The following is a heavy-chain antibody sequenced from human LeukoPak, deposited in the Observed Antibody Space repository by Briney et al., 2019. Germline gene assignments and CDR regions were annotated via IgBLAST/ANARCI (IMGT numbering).Heavy chain of an antibody. CDR3: ALNYYGSGTMDY. Sequence: SETLSLTCTVSGGSISSSSYYWGWIRQPPGKGLECIGSIYYSGSTYYNPSLKSRVTISVDTSKNQFSLKLSSVTAADTAVYYCALNYYGSGTMDYWGQGTLVTVSS. J-gene: IGHJ4*02. CDR2: IYYSGST. D-gene: IGHD3-10*01. V-gene: IGHV4-39*07. CDR1: GGSISSSSYY.